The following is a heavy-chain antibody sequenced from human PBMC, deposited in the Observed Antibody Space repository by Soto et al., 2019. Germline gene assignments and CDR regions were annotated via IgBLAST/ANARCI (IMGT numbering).Heavy chain of an antibody. J-gene: IGHJ4*02. D-gene: IGHD4-17*01. CDR3: ARDSGDYAVDY. CDR2: MSYDGSNK. CDR1: GFTFSSYA. V-gene: IGHV3-30-3*01. Sequence: PGGSLRLSCAASGFTFSSYAMHWVRQAPGKGLEWVAVMSYDGSNKYYADSVKGRFTISRDNSKNTLYLQMNSLRAEDTAVYYCARDSGDYAVDYWGQGTLVTVSS.